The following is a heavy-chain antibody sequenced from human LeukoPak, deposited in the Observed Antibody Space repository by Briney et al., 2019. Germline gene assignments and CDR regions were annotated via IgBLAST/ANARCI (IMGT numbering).Heavy chain of an antibody. CDR3: GRPLSYYSDSSGDNAFDI. CDR2: IYHSGST. D-gene: IGHD3-22*01. CDR1: GYSISSGYY. J-gene: IGHJ3*02. V-gene: IGHV4-38-2*02. Sequence: SETLSLTCTVSGYSISSGYYWGWIRQPPGKGLEWIGNIYHSGSTYYNPSLKSRVTISVDTSKNQFSLKLSSVTAADTAVYYCGRPLSYYSDSSGDNAFDIWGQGTMVTVSS.